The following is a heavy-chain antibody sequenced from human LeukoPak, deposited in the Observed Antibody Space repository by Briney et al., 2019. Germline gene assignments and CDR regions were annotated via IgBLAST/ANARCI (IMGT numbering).Heavy chain of an antibody. CDR3: ARIWAEFQLVSDF. Sequence: ASVKVSCKASGYTFNSYLMSGVRQVPGQGLEGMGWISGHNGHTDYAQKFKDRVTLTTDTSTSTAYMELRSLTADDTAVYFCARIWAEFQLVSDFWGQGTLVTVSP. J-gene: IGHJ4*02. D-gene: IGHD3-10*01. CDR2: ISGHNGHT. CDR1: GYTFNSYL. V-gene: IGHV1-18*01.